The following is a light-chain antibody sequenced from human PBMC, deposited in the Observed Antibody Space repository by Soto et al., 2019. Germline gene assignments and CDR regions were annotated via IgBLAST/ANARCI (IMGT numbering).Light chain of an antibody. CDR3: AVREDRLSGNWV. V-gene: IGLV1-47*01. J-gene: IGLJ3*02. CDR2: KDD. Sequence: QSVLTQTPSASGTPGQRVTISCSGSNSNIESNYVYWYQQFPGTAPKVLIYKDDQRPSGVPDRFSGSKSGASASLTITGLRSEAEADYYCAVREDRLSGNWVFGGGTKVTVL. CDR1: NSNIESNY.